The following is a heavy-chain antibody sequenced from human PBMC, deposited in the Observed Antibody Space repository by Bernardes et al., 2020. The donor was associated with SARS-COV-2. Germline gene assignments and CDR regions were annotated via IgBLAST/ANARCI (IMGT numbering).Heavy chain of an antibody. CDR3: ATERQSLTVFGVGHDAFDF. CDR2: VSWDGSTT. D-gene: IGHD3-3*01. V-gene: IGHV3-43*01. CDR1: GFTFKDST. Sequence: VGSLRLSCAASGFTFKDSTMHWVRQAPGKGLEWVSLVSWDGSTTNYADSVKGRFIISRDSSRNTVHLQMDSLRKEDTALYYCATERQSLTVFGVGHDAFDFWGQGTMVTVSS. J-gene: IGHJ3*01.